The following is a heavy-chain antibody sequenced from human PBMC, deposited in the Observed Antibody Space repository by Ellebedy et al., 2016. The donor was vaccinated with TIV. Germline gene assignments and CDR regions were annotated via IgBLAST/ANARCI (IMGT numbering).Heavy chain of an antibody. V-gene: IGHV3-53*01. CDR3: ARDWDASGRFDY. J-gene: IGHJ4*02. CDR2: IYSGGST. D-gene: IGHD3-10*01. CDR1: GFPFDHYA. Sequence: GESLKISXATSGFPFDHYAMNWVRQAPGRGLEWVSVIYSGGSTYYAASVKGRFTISRDNSKNTLYLQMNSLRAEDTAVYYCARDWDASGRFDYWGQGTLVTVS.